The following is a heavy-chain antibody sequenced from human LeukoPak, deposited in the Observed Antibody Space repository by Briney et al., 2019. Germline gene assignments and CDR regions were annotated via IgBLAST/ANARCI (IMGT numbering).Heavy chain of an antibody. V-gene: IGHV3-23*01. CDR1: GFTVSSNY. CDR3: AKAPRHDLAGFYFDY. J-gene: IGHJ4*02. D-gene: IGHD3-3*01. CDR2: ISGSGGST. Sequence: PGGSLRLSCAASGFTVSSNYMTWVRQAPGKGLEWVSGISGSGGSTWYADSVKVRFTISRANSKNMIYLQMSSLRAEDTALYYCAKAPRHDLAGFYFDYWGQGTLVTVSS.